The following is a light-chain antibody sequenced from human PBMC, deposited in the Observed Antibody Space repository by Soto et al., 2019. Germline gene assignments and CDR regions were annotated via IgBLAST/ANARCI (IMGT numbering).Light chain of an antibody. J-gene: IGKJ1*01. Sequence: EIVLTQSPATLSLSPGERATLSCRASQSVSRYLACNQHNPGQAPRLLIYDASKRATGIPARFSGSGSGTDFTLTISSLEPEDFAVYYCQQRSNWPPTWTFGQGTRVEIK. V-gene: IGKV3-11*01. CDR1: QSVSRY. CDR2: DAS. CDR3: QQRSNWPPTWT.